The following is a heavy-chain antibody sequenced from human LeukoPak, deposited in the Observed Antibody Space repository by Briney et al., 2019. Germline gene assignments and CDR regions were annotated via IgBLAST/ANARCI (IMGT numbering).Heavy chain of an antibody. V-gene: IGHV3-30*18. J-gene: IGHJ4*02. Sequence: GGSLRLSCAASGFTFSSYGMHWVRQAPGKGTEWVAVISYDGSNKYYADSVKGRFTISRDNSKNTLYLQMNSLRAEDTAVYYCAKDQFYSGYDLPDYWGQGTLVTVSS. CDR2: ISYDGSNK. D-gene: IGHD5-12*01. CDR1: GFTFSSYG. CDR3: AKDQFYSGYDLPDY.